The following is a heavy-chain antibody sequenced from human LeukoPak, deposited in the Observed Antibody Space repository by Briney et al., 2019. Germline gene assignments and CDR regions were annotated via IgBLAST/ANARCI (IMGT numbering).Heavy chain of an antibody. D-gene: IGHD3-22*01. Sequence: SETLSLTCTVSGGSIRSSYYYWGWIRQPPGKGLEWIGSIYDSGSTYYNPSLKSRVTISVDTSKNQFSLKLNSVTAADTAVYYCARGYYDSSGTYYFDYWGQGTLVTVSS. V-gene: IGHV4-39*01. CDR3: ARGYYDSSGTYYFDY. J-gene: IGHJ4*02. CDR1: GGSIRSSYYY. CDR2: IYDSGST.